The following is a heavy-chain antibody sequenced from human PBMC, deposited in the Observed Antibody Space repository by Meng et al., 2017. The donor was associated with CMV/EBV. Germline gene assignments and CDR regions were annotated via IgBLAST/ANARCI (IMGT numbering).Heavy chain of an antibody. J-gene: IGHJ4*02. D-gene: IGHD6-13*01. CDR2: ISGSGGST. Sequence: GGSLRLSCAASGFTFSSYAMHWVRQAPGKGLEWVSAISGSGGSTYYADSVKGRFTISRDNAKNSLYLQMNSLRAEDTAVYYCARIPKGSSWNYFDYWGQGTLVTVSS. CDR3: ARIPKGSSWNYFDY. CDR1: GFTFSSYA. V-gene: IGHV3-23*01.